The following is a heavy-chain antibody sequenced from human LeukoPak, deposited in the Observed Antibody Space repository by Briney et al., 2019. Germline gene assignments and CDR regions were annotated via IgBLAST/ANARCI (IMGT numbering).Heavy chain of an antibody. D-gene: IGHD2-15*01. Sequence: ASVKVSCKASGYTFTSYGISWVRQAPGQGLEWMGWISAYNGNTNYAQKLQGRVTMTTDTSTSTAYMELRSLGSDDTAVYYCARVGDMVVAYYYYGMDVWGQGTTVTVSS. J-gene: IGHJ6*02. CDR1: GYTFTSYG. CDR3: ARVGDMVVAYYYYGMDV. CDR2: ISAYNGNT. V-gene: IGHV1-18*01.